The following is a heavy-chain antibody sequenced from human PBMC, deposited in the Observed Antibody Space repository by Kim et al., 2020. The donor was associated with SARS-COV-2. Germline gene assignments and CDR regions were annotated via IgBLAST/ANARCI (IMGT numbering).Heavy chain of an antibody. CDR1: GFIFSSYA. V-gene: IGHV3-23*01. D-gene: IGHD6-13*01. Sequence: GGSLRLSCAASGFIFSSYAMSWVRQAPGKGLEWVSAISGSVGSTYYADSVKGRFTISRDNSKNTLYLQMNSLRAEDTAVYYCAKKRGYISSWEDFDYWGQGSLVTVSS. CDR2: ISGSVGST. J-gene: IGHJ4*02. CDR3: AKKRGYISSWEDFDY.